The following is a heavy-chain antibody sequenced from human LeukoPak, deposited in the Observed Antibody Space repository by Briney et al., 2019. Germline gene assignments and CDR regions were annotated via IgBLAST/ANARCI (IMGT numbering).Heavy chain of an antibody. Sequence: PGGSLRLSCAASGFTFSSYAMSWVRQAPGKGLEWVSAISGRGGSTYYADSVKGRFTISRDNSKNTLYLHMNSLRAEDTAVYYCAKVNRGRLWFGDPYSFDYWGQGTLVTVSS. CDR1: GFTFSSYA. J-gene: IGHJ4*02. CDR2: ISGRGGST. D-gene: IGHD3-10*01. V-gene: IGHV3-23*01. CDR3: AKVNRGRLWFGDPYSFDY.